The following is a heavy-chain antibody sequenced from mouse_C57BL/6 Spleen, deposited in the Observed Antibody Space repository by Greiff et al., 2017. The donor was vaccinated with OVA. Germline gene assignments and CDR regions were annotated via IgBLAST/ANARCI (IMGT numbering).Heavy chain of an antibody. J-gene: IGHJ2*01. CDR2: IDPSDSET. V-gene: IGHV1-52*01. CDR1: GYTFTSYW. Sequence: QVQLQQPGAELVRPGSSVKLSCKASGYTFTSYWMHWVKQRPIQGLEWIGNIDPSDSETHYNQKFKDKATLTVDKSSSTAYMQLGSLTSEDSAVYYCARTYDYDEDYWGQGTTLTVSS. CDR3: ARTYDYDEDY. D-gene: IGHD2-4*01.